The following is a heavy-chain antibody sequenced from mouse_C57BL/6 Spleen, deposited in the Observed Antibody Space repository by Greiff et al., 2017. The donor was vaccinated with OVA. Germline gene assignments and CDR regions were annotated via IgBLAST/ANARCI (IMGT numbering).Heavy chain of an antibody. J-gene: IGHJ2*01. V-gene: IGHV1-52*01. CDR1: GYTFTSYW. CDR3: ARRITTAFDY. Sequence: VQLQQSGAELVRPGSSVKLSCKASGYTFTSYWMHWVKQRPIQGLEWIGNIDPSDSETNYNQKFKDKATLTVDKSSSTAYMQLSSLTSEDSAVYYCARRITTAFDYWGQGTTLTVSS. CDR2: IDPSDSET. D-gene: IGHD1-2*01.